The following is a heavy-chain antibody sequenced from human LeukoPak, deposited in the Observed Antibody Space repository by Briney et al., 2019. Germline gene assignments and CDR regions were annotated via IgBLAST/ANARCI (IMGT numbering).Heavy chain of an antibody. J-gene: IGHJ4*02. CDR3: ARESSGYFY. D-gene: IGHD3-22*01. Sequence: PGGSLRLSCAASGFTFSSYSMNWVRQARGKGVERVSSISSSSSFRYYADSVKGRFTISRDNAKNSLYLQMPSLRAEDTAVYYCARESSGYFYWGQGTLVTVSS. CDR2: ISSSSSFR. CDR1: GFTFSSYS. V-gene: IGHV3-21*01.